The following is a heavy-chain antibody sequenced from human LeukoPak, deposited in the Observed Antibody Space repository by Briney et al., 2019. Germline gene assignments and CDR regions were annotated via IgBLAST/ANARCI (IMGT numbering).Heavy chain of an antibody. D-gene: IGHD6-19*01. J-gene: IGHJ4*02. CDR1: GYTFTSYY. V-gene: IGHV1-46*01. Sequence: EASVKVSCKASGYTFTSYYMHWVRQAPGQGLEWMGIINPSGGSTSYAQKFQGRVTMTRDTSTSTVYMELSSLRSEDTAVYYCARDLMGSSGWSGYFDYWGQGTLVTVSS. CDR3: ARDLMGSSGWSGYFDY. CDR2: INPSGGST.